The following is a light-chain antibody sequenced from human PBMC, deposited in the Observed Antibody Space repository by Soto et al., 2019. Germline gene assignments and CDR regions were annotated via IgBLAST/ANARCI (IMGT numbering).Light chain of an antibody. Sequence: DIVMTQSPDSLAVSLGERATINCKSSQSVLYSSNNKNYLAWYQQRPGQPHKLLIYWASTRESGVPDRFSGSWSGTDFTLTITSLQAEDAAVYYCQQYESTPPTFGQGTKLEI. CDR1: QSVLYSSNNKNY. J-gene: IGKJ2*01. CDR3: QQYESTPPT. V-gene: IGKV4-1*01. CDR2: WAS.